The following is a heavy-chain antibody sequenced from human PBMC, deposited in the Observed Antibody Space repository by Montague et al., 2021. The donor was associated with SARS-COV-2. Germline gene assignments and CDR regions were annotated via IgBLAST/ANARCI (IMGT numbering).Heavy chain of an antibody. CDR3: ARTMWLRGSFDV. V-gene: IGHV4-39*07. CDR1: GGSIRSSSYY. CDR2: IYYSGST. Sequence: SETLSLTCTVYGGSIRSSSYYWGWIRQPTGKGLECIRSIYYSGSTYYNPSLNSPVTILVDTYKYHFSLKLSSVTAADSAVHYCARTMWLRGSFDVWGRGTLVTVSS. J-gene: IGHJ2*01. D-gene: IGHD5-12*01.